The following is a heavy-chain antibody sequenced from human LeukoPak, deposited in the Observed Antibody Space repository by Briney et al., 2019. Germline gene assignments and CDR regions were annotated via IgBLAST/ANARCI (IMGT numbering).Heavy chain of an antibody. D-gene: IGHD1-1*01. Sequence: ASVKVSCNASGYTFTNFSMNWVRQPPGQGLERMWWINTNTGDPTYAQGFTGRFFFSLAASVSMAYLQISSLTAEATAVYYCAREGWNDDHAVRQYGMDVWGQGTTVTVSS. J-gene: IGHJ6*02. CDR3: AREGWNDDHAVRQYGMDV. V-gene: IGHV7-4-1*04. CDR2: INTNTGDP. CDR1: GYTFTNFS.